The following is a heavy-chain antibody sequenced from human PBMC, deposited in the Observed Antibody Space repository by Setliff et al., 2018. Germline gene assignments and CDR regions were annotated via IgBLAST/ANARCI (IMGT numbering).Heavy chain of an antibody. CDR2: VTAGGTT. CDR1: GFAFSSIW. V-gene: IGHV3-15*07. D-gene: IGHD5-18*01. Sequence: GGSLRLSCAASASGFAFSSIWMNWVRQAPGKGLEWVGRVTAGGTTNYAAPVKGRFTISRDDSKDTLYLQMNSLKTEDTAVYYCTTYTRGSYGYPVDAYDMWGQGTMVTVSS. CDR3: TTYTRGSYGYPVDAYDM. J-gene: IGHJ3*02.